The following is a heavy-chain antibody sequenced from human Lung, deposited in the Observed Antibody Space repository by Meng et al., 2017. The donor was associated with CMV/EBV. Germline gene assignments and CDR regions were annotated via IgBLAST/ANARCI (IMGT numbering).Heavy chain of an antibody. CDR2: ISGSGDTT. V-gene: IGHV3-48*03. J-gene: IGHJ6*02. CDR1: GFRFSSYE. Sequence: SCAASGFRFSSYEINWVRQTPGKGLEWVSYISGSGDTTNYADSVKGRFTISRDNAKNSLYLQMNSLRTEDTAVYYCARESGPMGGNYYYGLDVWGQGTXVTVSS. D-gene: IGHD3-3*01. CDR3: ARESGPMGGNYYYGLDV.